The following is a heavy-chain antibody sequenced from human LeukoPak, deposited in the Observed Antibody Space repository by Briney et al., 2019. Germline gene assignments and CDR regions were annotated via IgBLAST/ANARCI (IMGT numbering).Heavy chain of an antibody. J-gene: IGHJ4*02. V-gene: IGHV1-18*01. CDR2: ISAYNGNT. CDR1: GYTFTSYG. Sequence: GASVKVSCKASGYTFTSYGISWVRQAPGQGLEWMGWISAYNGNTNYAQKFQGWVTMTRDTSISTAYMELSRLKSDDTAVYYCASPNSSGWYGGLGYWGQGTLVTVSS. CDR3: ASPNSSGWYGGLGY. D-gene: IGHD6-19*01.